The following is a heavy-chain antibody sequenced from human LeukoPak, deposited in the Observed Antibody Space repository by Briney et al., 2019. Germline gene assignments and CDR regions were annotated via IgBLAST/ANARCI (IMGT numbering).Heavy chain of an antibody. Sequence: SETLSLTCTVSGGSISSSSYCWGWIRQPPGKGLEWIGSIYYSGSTYYNPSLKSRVTISVDTSKNQFSLKLSSVTAADTAVYYCARHFSSSGWYPKEFDYWGQGTLVTVSS. J-gene: IGHJ4*02. CDR3: ARHFSSSGWYPKEFDY. CDR2: IYYSGST. D-gene: IGHD6-19*01. CDR1: GGSISSSSYC. V-gene: IGHV4-39*01.